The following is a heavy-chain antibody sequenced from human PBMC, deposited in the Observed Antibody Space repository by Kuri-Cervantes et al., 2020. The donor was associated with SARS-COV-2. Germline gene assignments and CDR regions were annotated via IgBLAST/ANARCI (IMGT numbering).Heavy chain of an antibody. CDR2: ISGTGVST. Sequence: GESLKISCVGSGFTFSSSAMSWVRQAPGKGLEWVSGISGTGVSTYFADFVKGRFTISRDNSKNTLYLEMNGLAADDTATYYCAKGGPTVLAGLVHWGQGTLVTVSS. CDR3: AKGGPTVLAGLVH. CDR1: GFTFSSSA. D-gene: IGHD4-11*01. V-gene: IGHV3-23*01. J-gene: IGHJ5*02.